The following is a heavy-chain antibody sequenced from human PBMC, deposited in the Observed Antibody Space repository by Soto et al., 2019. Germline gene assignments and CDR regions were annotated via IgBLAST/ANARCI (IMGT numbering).Heavy chain of an antibody. CDR2: ISSSSSYI. CDR1: GFTFSSYS. D-gene: IGHD2-15*01. Sequence: EVQLVESGGGLVKPGGSLRLSCAASGFTFSSYSMNWVRQAPGKGLEWVSSISSSSSYIYYADSVKGRFTISRDNAKNSLYLQMNSLRAEDTAVHYCARVGCSGGSCYQTYMDVWGKGTTVTVSS. J-gene: IGHJ6*03. CDR3: ARVGCSGGSCYQTYMDV. V-gene: IGHV3-21*01.